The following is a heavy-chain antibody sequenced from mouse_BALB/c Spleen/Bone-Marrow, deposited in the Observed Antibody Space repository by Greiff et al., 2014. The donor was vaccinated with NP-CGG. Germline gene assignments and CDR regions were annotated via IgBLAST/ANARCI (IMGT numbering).Heavy chain of an antibody. D-gene: IGHD2-14*01. CDR3: AYYRYDEGGFAF. CDR2: IDPANGNT. V-gene: IGHV14-3*02. J-gene: IGHJ3*01. Sequence: VQLQQPGAELVKPGASVKLSCTASGFNIKDTYMHWVKQRPEQGLEWIVGIDPANGNTKYDPKFQGKATITADTSSNTAYLQPSSLTSEDTAVYYCAYYRYDEGGFAFWGQGTLVTVSA. CDR1: GFNIKDTY.